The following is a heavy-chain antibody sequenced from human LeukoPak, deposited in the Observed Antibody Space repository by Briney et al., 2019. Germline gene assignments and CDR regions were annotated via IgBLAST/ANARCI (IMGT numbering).Heavy chain of an antibody. CDR1: GGSISSYY. CDR3: ARNVPAPMPLDAFDI. Sequence: SETLSLTCTVSGGSISSYYWSWIRRPPGKGLEWIGYVYYSGSSSYNPPPQTRVTMSVDTSKNQFSLNLISVTAAATAVYYCARNVPAPMPLDAFDIWGQGTMVTVSS. CDR2: VYYSGSS. V-gene: IGHV4-59*01. D-gene: IGHD2-2*01. J-gene: IGHJ3*02.